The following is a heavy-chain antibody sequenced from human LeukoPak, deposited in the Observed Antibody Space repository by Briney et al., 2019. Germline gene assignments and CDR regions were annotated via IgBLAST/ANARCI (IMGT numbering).Heavy chain of an antibody. CDR2: IKQDGSEK. Sequence: PGGSLRLSCAASGFTFSNYWMSWVRQAPGKGLEWVANIKQDGSEKFYVDSVKGRFTISRDNDKNSLCLQMNSLRAEDTAVYYCARAVGATHFDYWGQGILVTVSS. CDR3: ARAVGATHFDY. CDR1: GFTFSNYW. V-gene: IGHV3-7*04. D-gene: IGHD1-26*01. J-gene: IGHJ4*02.